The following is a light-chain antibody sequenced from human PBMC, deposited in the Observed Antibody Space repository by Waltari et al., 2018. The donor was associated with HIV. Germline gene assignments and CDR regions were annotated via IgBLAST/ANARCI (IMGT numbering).Light chain of an antibody. Sequence: QSALTQPASVSGSPGQSITISCTGTISDIGSYNLVSWYQQYPGRAPKLIIYEVSKRPSGVSDRFSGSKSGNRASLTVAGLKVVDEADYYCCSYAGGRVFVLFGGGTRLTV. CDR2: EVS. V-gene: IGLV2-23*02. CDR3: CSYAGGRVFVL. J-gene: IGLJ2*01. CDR1: ISDIGSYNL.